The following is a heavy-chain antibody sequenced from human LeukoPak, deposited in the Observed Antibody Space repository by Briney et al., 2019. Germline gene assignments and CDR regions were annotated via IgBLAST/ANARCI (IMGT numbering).Heavy chain of an antibody. CDR1: GYTFTSYD. CDR3: ARVHCSGGSCYPPYYYGMDV. V-gene: IGHV1-2*02. Sequence: ASVKVSCKASGYTFTSYDINWVRQAPGQGLEWMGWINPNSGGTNYAQKFQGRVTMTRDTSISTAYMELSRLRSDDTAVYYCARVHCSGGSCYPPYYYGMDVWGQGTTVTVSS. D-gene: IGHD2-15*01. CDR2: INPNSGGT. J-gene: IGHJ6*02.